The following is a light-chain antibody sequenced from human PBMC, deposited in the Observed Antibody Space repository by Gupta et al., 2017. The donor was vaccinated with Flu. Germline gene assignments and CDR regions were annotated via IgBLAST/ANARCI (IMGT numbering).Light chain of an antibody. CDR3: SSYRSSSTSFF. V-gene: IGLV2-14*01. Sequence: QSALTQPASVSGSPGQSVAISCTGTTSDVGANNYVSWYQQHPGKAPKVMIYGVNNRPSGVSDRFSGSKSGNTASLTISGLQAEDEADYYCSSYRSSSTSFFFGTGTKVTVL. CDR1: TSDVGANNY. CDR2: GVN. J-gene: IGLJ1*01.